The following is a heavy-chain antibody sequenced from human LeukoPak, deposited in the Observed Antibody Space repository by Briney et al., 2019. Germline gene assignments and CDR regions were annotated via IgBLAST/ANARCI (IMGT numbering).Heavy chain of an antibody. CDR3: ARGREDIVVVPAANRPFDP. D-gene: IGHD2-2*01. V-gene: IGHV4-34*01. CDR1: GGSFSGYY. J-gene: IGHJ5*02. Sequence: SETLSLTCAVYGGSFSGYYWSWIRQSPGKGLEWIGEINHSGSTNYNPSLKSRVTISVDTSKNQFSLKLSSVTAADTAVYYCARGREDIVVVPAANRPFDPWGQGTLVTVSS. CDR2: INHSGST.